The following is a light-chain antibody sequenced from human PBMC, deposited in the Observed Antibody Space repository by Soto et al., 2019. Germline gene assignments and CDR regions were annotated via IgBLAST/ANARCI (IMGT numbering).Light chain of an antibody. CDR3: QKYNNWPKT. V-gene: IGKV3-15*01. CDR1: QSVSSN. CDR2: GAS. Sequence: EIVMTHSPATLSVSTWQRATLSCRASQSVSSNLAWYHQNPGQAPRLLIYGASTRATGSPARFSGSGSGTEFTLTISSLQSEDFAVYSCQKYNNWPKTLGQGTKVDIK. J-gene: IGKJ1*01.